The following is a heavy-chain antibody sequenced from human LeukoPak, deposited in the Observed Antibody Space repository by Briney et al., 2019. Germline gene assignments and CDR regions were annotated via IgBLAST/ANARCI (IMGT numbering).Heavy chain of an antibody. CDR2: ISGSGGST. D-gene: IGHD3-22*01. CDR3: AKDKPTPGHYYDSSGAFDY. Sequence: GGSLRLSCAASGFTFSSYAMSWVRQAPGKGLEWVSAISGSGGSTYYADSVKGRFAISRDNSKNTLYLQMNSLRAEDTAVYYCAKDKPTPGHYYDSSGAFDYWGQGTLVTVSS. J-gene: IGHJ4*02. V-gene: IGHV3-23*01. CDR1: GFTFSSYA.